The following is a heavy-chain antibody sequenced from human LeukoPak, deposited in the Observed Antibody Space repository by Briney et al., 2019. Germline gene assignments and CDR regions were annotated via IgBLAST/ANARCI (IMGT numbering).Heavy chain of an antibody. CDR2: ITSNGGNT. CDR1: GFIFNSYA. CDR3: AKDGSRADDYYYMDV. Sequence: GGSLRLSCAASGFIFNSYAMHWVRQAPGRGLEYVSAITSNGGNTFYANSVKGRFTISRDNSKNTLYLQMGSLRAEDMAVYYCAKDGSRADDYYYMDVWGKGTTVTVSS. V-gene: IGHV3-64*01. J-gene: IGHJ6*03.